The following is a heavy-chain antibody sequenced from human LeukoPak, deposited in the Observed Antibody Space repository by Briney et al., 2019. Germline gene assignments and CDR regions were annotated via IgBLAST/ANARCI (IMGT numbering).Heavy chain of an antibody. J-gene: IGHJ5*01. CDR3: SRGRRSPDS. CDR2: IRSKAYGGTT. D-gene: IGHD5-24*01. V-gene: IGHV3-49*03. Sequence: GGSLRLSCAASGFTFSSYAVTWIRQAPGKGLEWVGFIRSKAYGGTTEYAASLKGRITVSRDDSKTIAYLQMSSLKTGDTAVYYCSRGRRSPDSWGQGTLVTVSS. CDR1: GFTFSSYA.